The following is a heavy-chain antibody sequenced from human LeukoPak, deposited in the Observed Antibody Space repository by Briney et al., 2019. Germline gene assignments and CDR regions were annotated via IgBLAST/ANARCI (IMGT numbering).Heavy chain of an antibody. CDR1: GFTXXRYG. Sequence: SGFTXXRYGMSWVRQAPGKGLEWVSSISSSGAITDYAGSVKGRFTISRDNSKNTLYLQMNSLRVEDTAVYYCANDELPFDHWGQGTLVTVSS. CDR3: ANDELPFDH. V-gene: IGHV3-23*01. CDR2: ISSSGAIT. D-gene: IGHD2-15*01. J-gene: IGHJ4*02.